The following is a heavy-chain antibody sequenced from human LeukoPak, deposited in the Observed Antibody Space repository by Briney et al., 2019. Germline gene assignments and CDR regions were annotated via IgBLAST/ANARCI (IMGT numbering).Heavy chain of an antibody. CDR1: GFTFSSYG. V-gene: IGHV3-30*18. J-gene: IGHJ6*02. CDR2: ISYDGSNK. CDR3: AKDILTGPYYYYGMDV. Sequence: PGRSLRLSCAASGFTFSSYGMHWVRQAPGKGLEWVAVISYDGSNKYYADSVKGRFTISRDNSKNTLYLQMNSLRAEDTAVYYCAKDILTGPYYYYGMDVWGQGTTVTVSS. D-gene: IGHD3-9*01.